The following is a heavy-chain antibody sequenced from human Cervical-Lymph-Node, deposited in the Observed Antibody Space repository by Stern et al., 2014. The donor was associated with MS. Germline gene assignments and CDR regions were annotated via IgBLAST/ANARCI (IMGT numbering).Heavy chain of an antibody. CDR1: GYTLSEIS. Sequence: VQLVESGAEGKKPGASVKVSCKVSGYTLSEISMHWGRQAPGKGLEWMGGFDPEHCQTRYVQKFQGRVTMAEDRSTDTAYMELSSLRSEYTAVYYCATHRGRVTYYYGMDVWGQGTTVTVSS. J-gene: IGHJ6*02. V-gene: IGHV1-24*01. CDR2: FDPEHCQT. CDR3: ATHRGRVTYYYGMDV. D-gene: IGHD2-21*02.